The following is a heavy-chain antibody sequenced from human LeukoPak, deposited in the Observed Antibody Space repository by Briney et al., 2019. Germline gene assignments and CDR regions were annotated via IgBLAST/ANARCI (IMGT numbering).Heavy chain of an antibody. CDR3: ATGTGVAGKD. J-gene: IGHJ4*02. CDR2: LSTDGRST. Sequence: GGSLRLSCAASGLIFSGNWLHWVRQAPGKGLVWVSRLSTDGRSTSYADSVKGRFTISRDNAKNTLYLQMNSLSAEDTAVYYCATGTGVAGKDWGQGTLVTVSS. V-gene: IGHV3-74*01. D-gene: IGHD6-19*01. CDR1: GLIFSGNW.